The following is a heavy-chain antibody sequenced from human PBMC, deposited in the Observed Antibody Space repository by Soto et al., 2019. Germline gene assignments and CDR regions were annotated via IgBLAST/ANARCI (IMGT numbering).Heavy chain of an antibody. CDR3: AKEFWSGPFHY. V-gene: IGHV3-33*06. Sequence: QVQLVESGGGVVQPGRSLRLSCAASGFTFSSYGMHWVRQAPGKGLEWVAVMWNDGSNKYYADSGKGRFTISRDNSTNTVYLQMNSLRAEDTAVYYCAKEFWSGPFHYWGQGTLVTVSS. CDR2: MWNDGSNK. D-gene: IGHD3-3*01. CDR1: GFTFSSYG. J-gene: IGHJ4*02.